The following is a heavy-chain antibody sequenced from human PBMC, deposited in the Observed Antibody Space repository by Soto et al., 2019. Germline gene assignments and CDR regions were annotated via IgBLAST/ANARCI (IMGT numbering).Heavy chain of an antibody. CDR1: GYSFMKYG. V-gene: IGHV1-18*01. Sequence: ASVKVSCKGFGYSFMKYGINWVRQAPGQGLEWVGWISPYSGYTHSAQKFHGRLTLTTDTAASTAYMELRILRSADTALYYCAREASVLIPAAQPSRFDSRRQGTLVTVSS. J-gene: IGHJ4*02. D-gene: IGHD2-2*01. CDR3: AREASVLIPAAQPSRFDS. CDR2: ISPYSGYT.